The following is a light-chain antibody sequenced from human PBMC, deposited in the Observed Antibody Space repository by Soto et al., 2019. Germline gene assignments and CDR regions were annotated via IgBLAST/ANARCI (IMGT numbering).Light chain of an antibody. CDR2: EVS. V-gene: IGLV2-14*01. CDR3: SSYRGGNTPYV. CDR1: SSDVGNYKF. Sequence: QSALTQPASVSGSPGQSITISCTGTSSDVGNYKFVSWYQHHPGKAPKLMIYEVSNRPSGVSDRFSGSKSGNTATLTISGLQPEDEAAYCCSSYRGGNTPYVFGTGTKLTVL. J-gene: IGLJ1*01.